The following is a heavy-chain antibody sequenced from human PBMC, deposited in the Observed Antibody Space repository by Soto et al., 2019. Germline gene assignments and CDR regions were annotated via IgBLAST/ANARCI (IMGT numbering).Heavy chain of an antibody. CDR1: GFTFSIYG. J-gene: IGHJ6*02. V-gene: IGHV3-30*18. D-gene: IGHD3-3*01. CDR3: TKLRNVQRFLEWSWGMEV. CDR2: ISYDGSDK. Sequence: QVQLVESGGGVVQPGRSLRLSCAASGFTFSIYGMHWVRQAPGKGLEWVAAISYDGSDKYYGDSVKGRFTISRDNSKNTLYLQMNRLRTEDTAVYYCTKLRNVQRFLEWSWGMEVWGRGTTVAVSS.